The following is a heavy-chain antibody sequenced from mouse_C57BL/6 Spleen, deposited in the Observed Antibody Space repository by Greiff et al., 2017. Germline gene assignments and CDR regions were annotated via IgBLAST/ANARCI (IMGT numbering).Heavy chain of an antibody. CDR1: GYTFTSYW. Sequence: QVQLQQPGAELVRPGSSVKLSCKASGYTFTSYWMHWVKQRPIQGLEWIGNIDPSDSETHYNQKFKDKATLTVDKSSSTAYMQLRSLTSEDSAVYYCARGYYGSSYNFDYWGQGTTLTVSS. V-gene: IGHV1-52*01. CDR3: ARGYYGSSYNFDY. D-gene: IGHD1-1*01. J-gene: IGHJ2*01. CDR2: IDPSDSET.